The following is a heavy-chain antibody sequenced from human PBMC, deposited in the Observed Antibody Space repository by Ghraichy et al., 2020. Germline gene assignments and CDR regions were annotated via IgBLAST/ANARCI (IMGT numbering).Heavy chain of an antibody. D-gene: IGHD2-15*01. CDR1: GGSFSGYY. J-gene: IGHJ6*02. V-gene: IGHV4-34*01. CDR3: ARSRVVVVYYYYYYYGMDV. Sequence: SETLSLTCAVYGGSFSGYYWSWIRQPPGKGLEWIGEINHSGSTNYNPSLKSRVTISVDTSKNQFSLKLSSVTAADTAVYYCARSRVVVVYYYYYYYGMDVWGQGTTVTVSS. CDR2: INHSGST.